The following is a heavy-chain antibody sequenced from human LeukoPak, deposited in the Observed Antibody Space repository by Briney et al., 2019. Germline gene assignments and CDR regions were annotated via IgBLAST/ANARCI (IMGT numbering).Heavy chain of an antibody. Sequence: GGSLRLSCTASGFTFSDYGMNWIRQAPGKGLEWVSYISGSGSTIYYADSVKGRFTISRDNARNSLYLQMNSLRAEDTAVYYCAREVSLSLWGQGTTVTVSS. V-gene: IGHV3-11*01. CDR1: GFTFSDYG. J-gene: IGHJ6*02. CDR3: AREVSLSL. D-gene: IGHD5/OR15-5a*01. CDR2: ISGSGSTI.